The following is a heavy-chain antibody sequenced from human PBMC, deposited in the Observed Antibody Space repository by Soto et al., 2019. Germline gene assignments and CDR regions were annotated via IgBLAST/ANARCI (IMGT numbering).Heavy chain of an antibody. CDR2: IYYSGST. J-gene: IGHJ4*02. CDR3: ARVVGATLPEPPNSLN. Sequence: PSETLSLTCTVSGGSVSSGSYYWSWIRQPPGKGLEWIGYIYYSGSTNYNPSLKSRVTISVDTSKNQFSLKLSSVTAADTAVYYCARVVGATLPEPPNSLNWGQGTLVTVSS. V-gene: IGHV4-61*01. D-gene: IGHD1-26*01. CDR1: GGSVSSGSYY.